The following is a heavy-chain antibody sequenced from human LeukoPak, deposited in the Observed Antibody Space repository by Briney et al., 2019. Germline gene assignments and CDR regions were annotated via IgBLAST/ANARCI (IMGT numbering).Heavy chain of an antibody. Sequence: GASVNVSCKASGGTFSSYAISWVRQAPGQGLEWMGGIIPIFGTANYAQKFQGRVTITADESTSTAYMELSSLRSEDTAVYYCATRDGSGSYYNDGEFDYWGQGTLVTVSS. CDR1: GGTFSSYA. D-gene: IGHD3-10*01. CDR3: ATRDGSGSYYNDGEFDY. J-gene: IGHJ4*02. CDR2: IIPIFGTA. V-gene: IGHV1-69*13.